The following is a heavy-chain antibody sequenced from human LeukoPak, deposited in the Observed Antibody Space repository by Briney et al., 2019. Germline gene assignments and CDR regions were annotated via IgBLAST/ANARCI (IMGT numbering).Heavy chain of an antibody. CDR1: GGSISSYY. CDR3: ARGGVNGVRYSSGWYDY. CDR2: IYYSGST. Sequence: SETLSLTCTVSGGSISSYYWSWIRQPPGKGLEWIGYIYYSGSTNYNPSLKSRVTISVDTSKNQFSLKLSSVTAADTAVYYCARGGVNGVRYSSGWYDYWGQGTLVTVSS. J-gene: IGHJ4*02. V-gene: IGHV4-59*01. D-gene: IGHD6-13*01.